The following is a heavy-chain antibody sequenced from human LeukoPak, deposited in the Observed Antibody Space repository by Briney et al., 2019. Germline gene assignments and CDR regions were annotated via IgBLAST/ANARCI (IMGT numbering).Heavy chain of an antibody. CDR3: ARESRASYYLDYYYYYYMDV. Sequence: ASVKVSCKASGYTFTSYYMHWVRQAPGQGLGWMGIINPSGGSTSYAQKFQGRVTMTRDTSTSTVYMELSSLRSEDTAVYYCARESRASYYLDYYYYYYMDVWGKGTTVTVSS. V-gene: IGHV1-46*01. CDR2: INPSGGST. CDR1: GYTFTSYY. J-gene: IGHJ6*03. D-gene: IGHD1-26*01.